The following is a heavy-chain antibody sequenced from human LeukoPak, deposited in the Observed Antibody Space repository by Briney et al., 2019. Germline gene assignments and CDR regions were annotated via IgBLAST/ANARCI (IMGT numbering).Heavy chain of an antibody. D-gene: IGHD3-3*01. V-gene: IGHV4-31*03. CDR2: IYYSGST. CDR1: GGSISSGGYY. J-gene: IGHJ6*02. Sequence: SETLSLTCTVPGGSISSGGYYWSWIRQHPGKGLEWIGYIYYSGSTYYNPSLKSRVTISVDTSKNQFSLKLSSVTAADTAVYYCARNWRFDYYYGMDVWGQGTTVTVSS. CDR3: ARNWRFDYYYGMDV.